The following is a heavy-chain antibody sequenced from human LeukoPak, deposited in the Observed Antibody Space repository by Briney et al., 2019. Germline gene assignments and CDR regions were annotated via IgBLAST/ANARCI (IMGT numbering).Heavy chain of an antibody. CDR3: AREDYDSSGYYYWRGYYFDY. CDR1: GFTFSSYW. Sequence: PWGSLRLSCAASGFTFSSYWMSWVRQAPGKGLEWVANIKQDGSEKYYVDSVKGRFTISRDNAKNSLYLQMNSLRAEDTAVYYCAREDYDSSGYYYWRGYYFDYWGQGTLVTVSS. D-gene: IGHD3-22*01. V-gene: IGHV3-7*03. J-gene: IGHJ4*02. CDR2: IKQDGSEK.